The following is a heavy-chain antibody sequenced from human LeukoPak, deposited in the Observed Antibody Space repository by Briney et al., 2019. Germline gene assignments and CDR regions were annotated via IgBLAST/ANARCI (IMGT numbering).Heavy chain of an antibody. J-gene: IGHJ2*01. V-gene: IGHV3-53*01. Sequence: PGGSLRLSCAAPGFTVSSNYMTWVRQAPGKGLEWVSVIYSGGSTYYADSVKGRFTISTDNSKNTMYLQMINLRAEDTAVYYCARGGYCSGGSCYSLYFDLWGRGTLVTVSS. CDR3: ARGGYCSGGSCYSLYFDL. D-gene: IGHD2-15*01. CDR1: GFTVSSNY. CDR2: IYSGGST.